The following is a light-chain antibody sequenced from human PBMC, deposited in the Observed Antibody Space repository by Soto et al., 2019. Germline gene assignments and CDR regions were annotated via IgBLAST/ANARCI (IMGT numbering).Light chain of an antibody. J-gene: IGLJ3*02. CDR3: SSFTSTSTQV. CDR1: SSDVGGYNY. Sequence: QSVLTQPASMSGSPGQSITISCTGTSSDVGGYNYVSWYQQHPGKVPKLMIYEVNNRPSGVSNRFSGSKSGNTPSLTISGLQAEDEADYYCSSFTSTSTQVLGGGTNLTVL. CDR2: EVN. V-gene: IGLV2-14*01.